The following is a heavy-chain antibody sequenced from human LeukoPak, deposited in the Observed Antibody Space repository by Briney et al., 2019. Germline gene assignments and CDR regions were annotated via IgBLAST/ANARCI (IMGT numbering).Heavy chain of an antibody. D-gene: IGHD6-13*01. Sequence: GGSLRLSCAASGFIFSAYSMKWVRQAPGKGLEWVSYISSGSSSTIYYADSVKGRFTISRDNAKNLLYLQMNSLRDEDTAVFYCATGAAAFDYWGQGTLVTVSS. CDR2: ISSGSSSTI. CDR3: ATGAAAFDY. CDR1: GFIFSAYS. J-gene: IGHJ4*02. V-gene: IGHV3-48*02.